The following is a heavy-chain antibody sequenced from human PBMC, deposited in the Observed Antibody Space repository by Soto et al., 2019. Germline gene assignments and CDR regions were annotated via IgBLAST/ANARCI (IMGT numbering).Heavy chain of an antibody. CDR3: TTQEIVGATGY. V-gene: IGHV3-73*01. Sequence: GGSLRLSCAASGFTFSGSAMHWVRQASGKGLEWVGRIRSKGNNYATSYAASVKGRFTISRDDSKNTAYLQMNSLKSEDTAVYYCTTQEIVGATGYWGQGTQVTVS. J-gene: IGHJ1*01. D-gene: IGHD1-26*01. CDR1: GFTFSGSA. CDR2: IRSKGNNYAT.